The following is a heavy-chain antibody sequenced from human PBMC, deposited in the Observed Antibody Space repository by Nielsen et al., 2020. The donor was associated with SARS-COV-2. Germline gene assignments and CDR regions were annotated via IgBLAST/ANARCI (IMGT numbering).Heavy chain of an antibody. Sequence: ASVKVSCKASGYTFTSYYMHWVRQAPGQGLEWMGIINPSGGSTSYAQKFQGRVTMTRDTSTSTAYMELRSLRSDDTAVYYCASPAYPYYYYGMDVWGQGTTVTVSS. CDR3: ASPAYPYYYYGMDV. CDR1: GYTFTSYY. V-gene: IGHV1-46*01. CDR2: INPSGGST. D-gene: IGHD2-2*01. J-gene: IGHJ6*02.